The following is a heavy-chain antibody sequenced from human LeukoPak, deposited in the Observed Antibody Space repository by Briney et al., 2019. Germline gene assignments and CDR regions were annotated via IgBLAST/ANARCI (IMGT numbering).Heavy chain of an antibody. CDR2: ISCSSSYI. Sequence: AGGTLRLTCAASGFTFSSYSMNWVRQAPGKGLEWVSSISCSSSYIYYADPVKGRFTISRDNAKNSLYLQMNSLRAEDTAVYYCARTYIVATIRAFDIWGQGTMVTVSS. CDR3: ARTYIVATIRAFDI. V-gene: IGHV3-21*01. CDR1: GFTFSSYS. D-gene: IGHD5-12*01. J-gene: IGHJ3*02.